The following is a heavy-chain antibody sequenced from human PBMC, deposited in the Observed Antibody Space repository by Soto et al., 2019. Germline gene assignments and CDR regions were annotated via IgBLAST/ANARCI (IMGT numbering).Heavy chain of an antibody. D-gene: IGHD3-10*01. V-gene: IGHV4-59*01. CDR3: ARDPGSGSYYGWFDP. J-gene: IGHJ5*02. CDR2: IYYSGST. Sequence: SETLSLTCTVSGGSISRYYWNWIRQPPGKGLKWIGYIYYSGSTNYNPSLKSRVTISVDTSKNQFSLKLSSVTAADTAVYYFARDPGSGSYYGWFDPWGQGTLVTVSS. CDR1: GGSISRYY.